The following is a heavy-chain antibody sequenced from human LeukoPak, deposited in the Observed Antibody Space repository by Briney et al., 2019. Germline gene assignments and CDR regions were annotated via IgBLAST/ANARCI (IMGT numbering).Heavy chain of an antibody. CDR2: ISAYNGNT. CDR1: GGTFSSYG. Sequence: ASVKVSCKASGGTFSSYGISWVRQAPGQGLEWMGWISAYNGNTNYAQKLQGRVTMTRDTSISTVYMELSRLTSDDTAVYYCARERISIDIWGQGTMVTVSS. CDR3: ARERISIDI. V-gene: IGHV1-18*01. J-gene: IGHJ3*02. D-gene: IGHD2-15*01.